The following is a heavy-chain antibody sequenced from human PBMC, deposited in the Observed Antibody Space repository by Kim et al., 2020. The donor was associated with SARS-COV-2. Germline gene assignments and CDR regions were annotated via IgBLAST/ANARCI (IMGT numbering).Heavy chain of an antibody. CDR3: ARDTGLRYFDWLQDWYFDL. J-gene: IGHJ2*01. D-gene: IGHD3-9*01. V-gene: IGHV3-11*06. CDR1: GFTFSDYY. CDR2: ISSSSSYT. Sequence: GGSLRLSCAASGFTFSDYYMSWIRQAPGKGLEWVSYISSSSSYTNYADSVKGRFTISRDNTKNSLYLQMNSLRAEDTAVYYCARDTGLRYFDWLQDWYFDLWGRGTMVTVSS.